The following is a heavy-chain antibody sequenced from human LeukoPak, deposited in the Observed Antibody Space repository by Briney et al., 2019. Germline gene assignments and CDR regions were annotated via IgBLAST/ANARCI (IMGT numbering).Heavy chain of an antibody. V-gene: IGHV1-69*05. CDR1: GYTFTCYY. CDR2: IIPIFGTA. Sequence: SVKVSCKASGYTFTCYYMHWVRQAPGQGLEWMGGIIPIFGTANYAQKLQGRVTMTTDTSTSTAYMEPSSLRSEDTAVYYCARDENYYDSSGYYFDYWGQGTLVTVSS. D-gene: IGHD3-22*01. CDR3: ARDENYYDSSGYYFDY. J-gene: IGHJ4*02.